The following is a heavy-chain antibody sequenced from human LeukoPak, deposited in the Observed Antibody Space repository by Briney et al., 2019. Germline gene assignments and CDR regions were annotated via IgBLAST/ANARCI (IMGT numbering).Heavy chain of an antibody. CDR3: ARDVTFGGEDIV. V-gene: IGHV3-48*04. Sequence: GGSLRLSCAASGFIFSSYSMNWVRQAPGKGLEWVSYISSSSSTIYYADSVKGRFTISRDNAKNSLYLQMNSLRAEDTAVYYCARDVTFGGEDIVWGQGALVTVSS. D-gene: IGHD3-16*01. CDR2: ISSSSSTI. J-gene: IGHJ4*02. CDR1: GFIFSSYS.